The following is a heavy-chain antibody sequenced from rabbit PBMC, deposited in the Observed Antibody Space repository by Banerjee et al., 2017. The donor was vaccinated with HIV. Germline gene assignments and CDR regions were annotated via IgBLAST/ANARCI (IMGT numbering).Heavy chain of an antibody. V-gene: IGHV1S40*01. CDR1: GFDISNSH. D-gene: IGHD4-1*01. CDR2: IAYSTGST. CDR3: ARDLAGVIGWNFNL. Sequence: QSLEETGGGLVQPGGSLTLSCKASGFDISNSHMSWVRQTPGKGLEWIGCIAYSTGSTDYASWAKGRFTISKTSSTTVSLQMTSLTAADTATYFCARDLAGVIGWNFNLWGPGTLVTVS. J-gene: IGHJ4*01.